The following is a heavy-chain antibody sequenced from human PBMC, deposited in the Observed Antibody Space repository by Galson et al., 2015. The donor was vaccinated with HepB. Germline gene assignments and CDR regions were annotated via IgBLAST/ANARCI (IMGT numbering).Heavy chain of an antibody. V-gene: IGHV3-30*04. Sequence: SLRLSCAASGFTFSSYAMHWVRQAPGKGLEWVAVISYDGSNKYYADSVKARFTISRDNSKNTLYLQMNSLRAEDTAVYYCTGMVRGVTQEVDYWGQGTLVTVSS. D-gene: IGHD3-10*01. CDR1: GFTFSSYA. J-gene: IGHJ4*02. CDR2: ISYDGSNK. CDR3: TGMVRGVTQEVDY.